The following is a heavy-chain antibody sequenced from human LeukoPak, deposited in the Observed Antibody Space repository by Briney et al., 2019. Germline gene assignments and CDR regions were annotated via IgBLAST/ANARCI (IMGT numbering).Heavy chain of an antibody. CDR1: GYSVRSGYH. D-gene: IGHD1-26*01. V-gene: IGHV4-38-2*01. Sequence: PSETLSLTCAVSGYSVRSGYHWGWIRQPPGKGLEWIGSIYCGGTTYYNPSLQSRVTISVDTSKNPFSLKLSSVTAADTAVYYCARIVGATWYYFDYWGQGTLVTVSS. J-gene: IGHJ4*02. CDR2: IYCGGTT. CDR3: ARIVGATWYYFDY.